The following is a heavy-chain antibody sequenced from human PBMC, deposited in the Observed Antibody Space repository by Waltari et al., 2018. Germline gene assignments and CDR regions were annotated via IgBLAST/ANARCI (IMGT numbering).Heavy chain of an antibody. Sequence: QVQLQESGPGLVKPSQTLSLTCTVSGGSISTGGYYWSCIRQHPGKGLEWIGYIDYSGSTYNNPSLKSRVTISVDTSKNQFSLKLSSVTAADTAVYYFASSTVWGSYRHTPYFDYWGQGTLVTVSS. J-gene: IGHJ4*02. CDR1: GGSISTGGYY. V-gene: IGHV4-31*03. CDR3: ASSTVWGSYRHTPYFDY. D-gene: IGHD3-16*02. CDR2: IDYSGST.